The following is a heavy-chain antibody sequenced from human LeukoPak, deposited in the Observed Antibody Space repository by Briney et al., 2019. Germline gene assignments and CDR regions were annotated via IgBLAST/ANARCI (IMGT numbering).Heavy chain of an antibody. Sequence: GGSLRLSCAASGFTFSSYGMHWVRQAPGKGLEWVAFIRYDGSNKYYADSVKGRFTISRDNSKNTLYLQMNSLRAEDTAVYYCARCRDGYPGGWFDPWGQGTLVTVSS. CDR1: GFTFSSYG. V-gene: IGHV3-30*02. J-gene: IGHJ5*02. CDR2: IRYDGSNK. CDR3: ARCRDGYPGGWFDP. D-gene: IGHD5-24*01.